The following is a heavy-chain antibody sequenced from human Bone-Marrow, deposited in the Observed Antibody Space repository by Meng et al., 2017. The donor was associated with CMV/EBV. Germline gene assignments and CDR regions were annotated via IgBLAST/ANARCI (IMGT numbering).Heavy chain of an antibody. J-gene: IGHJ6*02. CDR1: GDSITSHY. Sequence: SETLSLTCTVSGDSITSHYWTWTRQPPGKGLEWIGYVYYSGSTIYNPSLKSRLTISVDTSKNQFSLNLSSVTAADTAVYYCASPQVYYYGMDVWGQGTTVTVSS. V-gene: IGHV4-59*11. CDR2: VYYSGST. CDR3: ASPQVYYYGMDV.